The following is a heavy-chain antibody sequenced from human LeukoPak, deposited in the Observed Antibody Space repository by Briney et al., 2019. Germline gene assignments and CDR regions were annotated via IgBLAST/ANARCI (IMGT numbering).Heavy chain of an antibody. V-gene: IGHV3-7*02. CDR3: AHLGYDILTGYYN. J-gene: IGHJ4*02. CDR1: GFTFSSYW. D-gene: IGHD3-9*01. CDR2: IKGDGSDN. Sequence: PGGSLRLSCAASGFTFSSYWMSWVRQAPGKGLEWVGNIKGDGSDNHYVDSVRGRFTISRDNAKNSLYLQMNSLRAEDTAVYYCAHLGYDILTGYYNWGQGTLVFVSS.